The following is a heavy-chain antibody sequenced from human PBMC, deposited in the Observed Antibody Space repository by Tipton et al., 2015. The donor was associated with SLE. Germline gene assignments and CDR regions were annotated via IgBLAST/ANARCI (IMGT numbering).Heavy chain of an antibody. V-gene: IGHV4-4*07. CDR3: ARGGGSYYDY. J-gene: IGHJ4*02. D-gene: IGHD1-26*01. CDR2: IYPSGSI. CDR1: GDSINSHY. Sequence: TLSLTCTVSGDSINSHYWSWIRQPAGKGLQWIGRIYPSGSINYNPSLKSRVTLSSDTPKNQFSLRVRSVTAADTAVYYCARGGGSYYDYWGQGTLVTVSS.